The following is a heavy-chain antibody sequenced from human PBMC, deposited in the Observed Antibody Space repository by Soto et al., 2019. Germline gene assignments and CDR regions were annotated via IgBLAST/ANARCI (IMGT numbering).Heavy chain of an antibody. CDR2: IPHYNGNT. D-gene: IGHD4-4*01. CDR1: GYTFTSYS. CDR3: ARVGRQYFCHGFPVX. Sequence: GASLKVSCKASGYTFTSYSISWVRQAPGQGLEWMGWIPHYNGNTNYAQNPQARVTMTTDTSTSTRYMELRSLKSDGTAVYYCARVGRQYFCHGFPVXWGRRNLVTASX. J-gene: IGHJ4*02. V-gene: IGHV1-18*04.